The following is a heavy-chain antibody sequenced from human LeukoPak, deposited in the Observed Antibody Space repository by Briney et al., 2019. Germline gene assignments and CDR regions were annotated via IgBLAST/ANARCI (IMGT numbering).Heavy chain of an antibody. CDR1: GGSFSGYY. V-gene: IGHV4-34*01. CDR2: INHSGST. Sequence: SETLSLTCAVYGGSFSGYYWSWIRQPPGKGLEWIGEINHSGSTNYNPSLKSRVTISVDTSKNQFSLKLSSVTAADTAVYYCARHTQWYCSGGSCYRPGHFDYWGQGTLVTVSS. D-gene: IGHD2-15*01. J-gene: IGHJ4*02. CDR3: ARHTQWYCSGGSCYRPGHFDY.